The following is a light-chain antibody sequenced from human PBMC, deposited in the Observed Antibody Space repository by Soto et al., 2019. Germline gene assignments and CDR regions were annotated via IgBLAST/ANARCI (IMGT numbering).Light chain of an antibody. CDR1: QTITPTF. Sequence: EIVLTQSPGTLSLSPGEGATLSCRASQTITPTFLAWYQQKPGQAPRLLIYGASSRATDIPDRFSGSGSGTDFNLTISKLEPEDFAVYYCQQFGVSPTFGGGTKVDIK. CDR3: QQFGVSPT. CDR2: GAS. J-gene: IGKJ4*01. V-gene: IGKV3-20*01.